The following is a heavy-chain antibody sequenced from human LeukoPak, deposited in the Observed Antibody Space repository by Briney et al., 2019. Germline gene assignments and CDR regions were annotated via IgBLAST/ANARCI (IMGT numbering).Heavy chain of an antibody. CDR2: INPNSGGT. CDR3: ATLGYCSSTSCSNIDAFDI. J-gene: IGHJ3*02. V-gene: IGHV1-2*04. D-gene: IGHD2-2*01. Sequence: ASVKVSCKASGYTFTGYYMHWVRQAPGQGLEWMGWINPNSGGTNYAQKVQGWVTMTRDTSISTAYMELSRLRSDDTAVYYCATLGYCSSTSCSNIDAFDIWGQGTMVTVSS. CDR1: GYTFTGYY.